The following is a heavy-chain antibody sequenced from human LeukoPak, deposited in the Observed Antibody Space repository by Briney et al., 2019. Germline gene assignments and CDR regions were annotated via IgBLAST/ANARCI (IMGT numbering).Heavy chain of an antibody. CDR1: GGSISSGVNY. CDR2: ISHSGTT. J-gene: IGHJ3*02. Sequence: PSETLSLTCTVSGGSISSGVNYWTWIRQPPGKGLEWIGYISHSGTTFYTSSLKSRVTISVDRSKSQFSLKLSSVTAADTAVYYCARLVQPSSLGAFDIWGQGTMVTVSS. CDR3: ARLVQPSSLGAFDI. V-gene: IGHV4-30-2*01. D-gene: IGHD4/OR15-4a*01.